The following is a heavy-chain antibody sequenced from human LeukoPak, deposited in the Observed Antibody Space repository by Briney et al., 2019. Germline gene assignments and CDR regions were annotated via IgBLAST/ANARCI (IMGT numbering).Heavy chain of an antibody. CDR2: IYSGGST. CDR1: VLSLYQIH. CDR3: AREFIEWYFDL. V-gene: IGHV3-66*01. J-gene: IGHJ2*01. D-gene: IGHD1-26*01. Sequence: PGGSLRLSCTPWVLSLYQIHMSGLRQTPGKGLEWVSVIYSGGSTYYADSVKGRFTISRDNSKNTLYLQMNSLRAEDTAVYYCAREFIEWYFDLWGRGTLVTVSS.